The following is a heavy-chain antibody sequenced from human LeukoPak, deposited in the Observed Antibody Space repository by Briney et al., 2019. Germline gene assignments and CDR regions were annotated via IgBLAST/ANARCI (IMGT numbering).Heavy chain of an antibody. J-gene: IGHJ4*02. CDR1: GFTFGYYA. Sequence: GGSLRLSCTASGFTFGYYAMTWVRQAPGKGLEWVGFIRSKAYGGTTEYAASVKGRFIISRYDSKSIAYLQMNSLKTEDTAVYYCTSSSMAATSNFDYWGQGTLVTVSS. D-gene: IGHD6-25*01. CDR2: IRSKAYGGTT. CDR3: TSSSMAATSNFDY. V-gene: IGHV3-49*04.